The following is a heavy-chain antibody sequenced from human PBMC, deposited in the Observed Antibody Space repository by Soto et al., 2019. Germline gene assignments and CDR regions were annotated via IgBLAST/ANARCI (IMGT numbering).Heavy chain of an antibody. Sequence: GGSLRLSCAASDFDFSSYGIHWVRQAPGKGLERVAASSYDGRETFYADSAKGRFTVSKEMSKNTAFLQMNALRHEDTAVYFCARDSGWPILNFDNWGQGTPVTV. J-gene: IGHJ4*02. V-gene: IGHV3-30*03. CDR3: ARDSGWPILNFDN. D-gene: IGHD3-10*01. CDR2: SSYDGRET. CDR1: DFDFSSYG.